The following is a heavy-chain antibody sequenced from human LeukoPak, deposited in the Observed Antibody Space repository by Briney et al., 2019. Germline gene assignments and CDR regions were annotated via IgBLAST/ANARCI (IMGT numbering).Heavy chain of an antibody. J-gene: IGHJ4*02. V-gene: IGHV3-48*01. CDR2: INIDSITV. CDR1: GFTFREYS. CDR3: STAKFDN. Sequence: GGPLRLSCAASGFTFREYSMSWVRQAPGKGLEWVSYINIDSITVNYADSVKGRFTISRDNAKNSLYLQMNSLRAEDTAVYYCSTAKFDNWGQGTLVTVSS.